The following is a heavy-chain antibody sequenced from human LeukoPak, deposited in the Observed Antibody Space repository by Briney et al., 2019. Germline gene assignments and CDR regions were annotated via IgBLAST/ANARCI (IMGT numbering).Heavy chain of an antibody. Sequence: SETLSLTCIVPGGSISRSSYYWAWIRQSPGKGLEWIGTFSSGGSAYYNPSLTSRVSISKDTSDNQFSLRLYSVTAADTAVYYCARKQTGTMYDVWGQGTLVTVSS. CDR2: FSSGGSA. V-gene: IGHV4-39*07. D-gene: IGHD1-7*01. CDR1: GGSISRSSYY. CDR3: ARKQTGTMYDV. J-gene: IGHJ4*02.